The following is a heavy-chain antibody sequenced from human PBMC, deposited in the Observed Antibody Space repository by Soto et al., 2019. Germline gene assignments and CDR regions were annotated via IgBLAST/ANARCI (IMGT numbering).Heavy chain of an antibody. CDR1: GYTFTSYD. V-gene: IGHV1-8*01. J-gene: IGHJ6*03. Sequence: ASVKVSCKASGYTFTSYDINWVRQATGQGLEWMGWMNPNSGNTGYAQKFQGRVTMTRNTSISTAYMELSSLRSEDTAVYYCARAGRPLPPWDLVVPAAMSGYYYYYMDVWGKGTTVTVSS. CDR3: ARAGRPLPPWDLVVPAAMSGYYYYYMDV. CDR2: MNPNSGNT. D-gene: IGHD2-2*01.